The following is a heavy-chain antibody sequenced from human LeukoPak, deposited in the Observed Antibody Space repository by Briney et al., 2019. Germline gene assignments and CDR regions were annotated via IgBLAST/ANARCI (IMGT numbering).Heavy chain of an antibody. Sequence: PGRSLRLSCAASGFTFSSYAMHWVRQAPGKGLEWVALISYDGSNKYYADSVKGRLTISRDNSKNTLYLQMNSLRAEDTAVYYCARVVGAMDYWGQGTLVTVSS. CDR1: GFTFSSYA. J-gene: IGHJ4*02. D-gene: IGHD1-26*01. CDR3: ARVVGAMDY. CDR2: ISYDGSNK. V-gene: IGHV3-30-3*01.